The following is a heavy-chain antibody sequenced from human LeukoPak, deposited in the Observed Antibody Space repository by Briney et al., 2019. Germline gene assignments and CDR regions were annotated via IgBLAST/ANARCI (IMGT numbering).Heavy chain of an antibody. Sequence: SETLSLTCTVSGVSISSYYWSWIRQPPGKGLEWIGYIYYSGSTNYNPSLKSRVTISVDTSKNQFSLKLSSVTAADTAVYYCARVNTAIYGMDVWGQGTTVTVSS. J-gene: IGHJ6*02. V-gene: IGHV4-59*12. CDR2: IYYSGST. CDR1: GVSISSYY. D-gene: IGHD5-18*01. CDR3: ARVNTAIYGMDV.